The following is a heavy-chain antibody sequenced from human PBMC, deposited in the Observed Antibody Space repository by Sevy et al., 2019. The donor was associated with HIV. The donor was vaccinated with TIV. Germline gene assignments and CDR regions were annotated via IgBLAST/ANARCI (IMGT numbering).Heavy chain of an antibody. CDR1: GFDFNNHW. J-gene: IGHJ4*02. CDR2: IKHDGSET. Sequence: GGSLRLSCAASGFDFNNHWMSWVRQAPEKGLEWVANIKHDGSETYYVDSLEGRFTISRDNAKNSLSLQINDLRAEETAMYYCARLPTGLQSFNYLLSTYFDSWGQGTLVTVSS. CDR3: ARLPTGLQSFNYLLSTYFDS. D-gene: IGHD3-9*01. V-gene: IGHV3-7*03.